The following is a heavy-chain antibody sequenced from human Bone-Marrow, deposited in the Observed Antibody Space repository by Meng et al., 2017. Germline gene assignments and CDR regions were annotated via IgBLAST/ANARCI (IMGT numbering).Heavy chain of an antibody. CDR1: GYTITSYD. D-gene: IGHD3-22*01. Sequence: GELVQPGDGVKKPGASVKVSCKASGYTITSYDINWVRQATGQGLEWMGWMNPNSGNTGYAQKFQGRVTMTRNTSISTAYMELSSLRSEDTAVYYCARKYYYDSSGYYSFDYWGQGTLVTVSS. J-gene: IGHJ4*02. V-gene: IGHV1-8*01. CDR2: MNPNSGNT. CDR3: ARKYYYDSSGYYSFDY.